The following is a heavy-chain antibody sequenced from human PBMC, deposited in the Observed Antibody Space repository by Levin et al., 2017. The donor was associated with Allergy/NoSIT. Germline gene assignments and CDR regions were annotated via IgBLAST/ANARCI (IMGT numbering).Heavy chain of an antibody. Sequence: PSETLSLTCAVSGYSISSGYYWGWIRQPPGKWLEWLGSIYHSGSTYYNPSLKSRATISVDTSKNQFSLKLSSVTAADTAVYYCAGEVRYCSSTSCHHWPSWFDPWGQGTLVTVSS. J-gene: IGHJ5*02. CDR2: IYHSGST. V-gene: IGHV4-38-2*02. D-gene: IGHD2-2*01. CDR3: AGEVRYCSSTSCHHWPSWFDP. CDR1: GYSISSGYY.